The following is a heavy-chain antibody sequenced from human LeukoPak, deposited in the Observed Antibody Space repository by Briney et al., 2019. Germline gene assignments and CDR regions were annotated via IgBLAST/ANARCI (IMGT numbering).Heavy chain of an antibody. CDR1: GFTFNKYS. J-gene: IGHJ2*01. V-gene: IGHV3-64*01. CDR2: IRSNGDGT. D-gene: IGHD1-7*01. Sequence: SGGSLRLSCAASGFTFNKYSMNWVRQAPGKGLEYVSGIRSNGDGTYYANSVKGRFTISRDNSKSTLFLQMGSLRAEDMAVYYCARPRTRDLWHFDLWGRGTLVAVSS. CDR3: ARPRTRDLWHFDL.